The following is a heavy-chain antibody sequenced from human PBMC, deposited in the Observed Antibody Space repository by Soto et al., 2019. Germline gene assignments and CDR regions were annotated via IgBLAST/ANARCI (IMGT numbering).Heavy chain of an antibody. CDR2: IYHSGST. D-gene: IGHD3-22*01. V-gene: IGHV4-30-2*01. Sequence: QLQLQESGSGLVKPSQTLSLTCAVSGGSISSGGYSWSWIRQPPGKGLEWIGYIYHSGSTYYNPSLKSRVTIAVDRSKNQFSLKLSSVTAADTAVYYCARTSIDYDSSGPQSWFDPWGQGTLVTVSS. J-gene: IGHJ5*02. CDR3: ARTSIDYDSSGPQSWFDP. CDR1: GGSISSGGYS.